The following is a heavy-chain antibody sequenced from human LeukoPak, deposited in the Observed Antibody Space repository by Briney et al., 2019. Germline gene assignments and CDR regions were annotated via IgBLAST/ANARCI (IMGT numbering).Heavy chain of an antibody. D-gene: IGHD3-22*01. V-gene: IGHV4-4*02. Sequence: SETLSLTCTVSGDSINSLDLWSWVRQPPGQGLEWIGEMYFSGTTHSNPSVKSRVTISIDKSKNQFFLNLSSVTAADTAVYYCAGLVGRYSSGLYYYYFDYWGQGTLVTVSS. CDR3: AGLVGRYSSGLYYYYFDY. J-gene: IGHJ4*02. CDR2: MYFSGTT. CDR1: GDSINSLDL.